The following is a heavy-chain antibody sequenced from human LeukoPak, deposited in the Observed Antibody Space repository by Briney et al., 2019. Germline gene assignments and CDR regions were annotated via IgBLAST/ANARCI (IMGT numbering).Heavy chain of an antibody. D-gene: IGHD4-17*01. Sequence: PGGSLRLSCAASGFTFSSYRMSWVRQAPGKGLEWVANIKRDGSEKYYVDSVKGRFTISRDNAKNSLYLQMNSLRAEEAAVYYCARGYGDSIHFDYWGQGTLVTVSS. CDR2: IKRDGSEK. CDR1: GFTFSSYR. CDR3: ARGYGDSIHFDY. V-gene: IGHV3-7*04. J-gene: IGHJ4*02.